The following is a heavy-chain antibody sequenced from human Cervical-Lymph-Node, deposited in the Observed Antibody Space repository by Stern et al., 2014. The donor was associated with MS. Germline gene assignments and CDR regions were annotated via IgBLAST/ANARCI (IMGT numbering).Heavy chain of an antibody. D-gene: IGHD5-18*01. J-gene: IGHJ3*01. Sequence: QVQLVQSGGGVVQPGTSLRLSCGTSGFTFTSYAMHWVRQAPGKGLDWAAGVSYDGLNEYYADSVKGRFTISRDNSKKTVSLQMNSLRPEDTALYYCARGAYTYGFDGFSGAFDLWGQGTMVTVSS. CDR3: ARGAYTYGFDGFSGAFDL. CDR1: GFTFTSYA. V-gene: IGHV3-30*04. CDR2: VSYDGLNE.